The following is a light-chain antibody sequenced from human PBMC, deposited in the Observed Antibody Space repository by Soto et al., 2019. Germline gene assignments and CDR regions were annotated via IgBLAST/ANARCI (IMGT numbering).Light chain of an antibody. Sequence: QSVLTQPASVSGSPGQSITISCTGTSSDVGGYNYVSWYQQHPGKAPKLMIYEVSNRPSGVSNRFSGSKSGNTASLTISGLQAEEEADYYCSSYTSSSRYVFGTGTKVTVL. V-gene: IGLV2-14*01. CDR1: SSDVGGYNY. J-gene: IGLJ1*01. CDR2: EVS. CDR3: SSYTSSSRYV.